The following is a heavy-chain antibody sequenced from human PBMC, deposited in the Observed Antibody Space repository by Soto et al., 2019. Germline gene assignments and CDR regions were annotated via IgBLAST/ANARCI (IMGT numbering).Heavy chain of an antibody. CDR3: ARGPVGYPEDDY. V-gene: IGHV1-46*01. Sequence: GPSVKVSCKASGYTFTSYYMHWVRQAPGQGLEWMGIINPSGGSTSYAQKFQGRVTMTRDTSTSTVYMELSCLRSEDTAVYYCARGPVGYPEDDYWGQGTLVTVSS. J-gene: IGHJ4*02. CDR1: GYTFTSYY. D-gene: IGHD1-26*01. CDR2: INPSGGST.